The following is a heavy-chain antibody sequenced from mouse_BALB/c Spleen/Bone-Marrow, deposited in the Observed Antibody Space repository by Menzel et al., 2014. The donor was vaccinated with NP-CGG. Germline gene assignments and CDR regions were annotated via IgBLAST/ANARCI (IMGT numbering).Heavy chain of an antibody. D-gene: IGHD3-3*01. V-gene: IGHV1-61*01. J-gene: IGHJ3*01. CDR3: TRYDLTTRAFAY. Sequence: QVQLKESGAELVRPGASVKLSCKASGYSFTSYWMNWVKQRPGQGLEWIGMIHLSDSESRLNQKFKDRATLTVDKSSSTAYMQLSSPTSEDSAVYYCTRYDLTTRAFAYWGQGTLVTVSA. CDR1: GYSFTSYW. CDR2: IHLSDSES.